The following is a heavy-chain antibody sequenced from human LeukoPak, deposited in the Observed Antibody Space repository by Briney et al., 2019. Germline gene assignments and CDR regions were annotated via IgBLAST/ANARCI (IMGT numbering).Heavy chain of an antibody. CDR3: ARQGTIAVAGTVDY. D-gene: IGHD6-19*01. Sequence: KPSETLSLTCTVSGGSISSYYWSWIRQPPGKGLEGIGYIYYSGGTNYNPSLKSRVTISVDTSKNQFSLKLSSVTAADTAVCYCARQGTIAVAGTVDYWGQGTLVTVSS. V-gene: IGHV4-59*08. J-gene: IGHJ4*02. CDR2: IYYSGGT. CDR1: GGSISSYY.